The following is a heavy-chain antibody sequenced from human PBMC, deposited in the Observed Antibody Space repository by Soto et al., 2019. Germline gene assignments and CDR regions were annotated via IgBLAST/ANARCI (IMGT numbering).Heavy chain of an antibody. J-gene: IGHJ6*02. D-gene: IGHD6-13*01. V-gene: IGHV3-21*04. CDR2: ISRSSSYI. CDR3: SKDSGGSSWWSGSYYAMDV. Sequence: GGSLRLSCTASGFTFGDYAMSWFRQAPGKGLEWVSSISRSSSYIYYADSVKGRFTISRDNSKTSLYLQMNSLRTEDTALYYCSKDSGGSSWWSGSYYAMDVWGQGTTVTVSS. CDR1: GFTFGDYA.